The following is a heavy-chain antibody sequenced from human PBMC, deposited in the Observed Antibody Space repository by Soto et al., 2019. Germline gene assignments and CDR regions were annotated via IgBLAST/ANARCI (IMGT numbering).Heavy chain of an antibody. J-gene: IGHJ4*02. V-gene: IGHV3-23*01. CDR3: ATQDVARRDFDY. D-gene: IGHD6-6*01. CDR1: GFIFSSYA. CDR2: ISGSGGGT. Sequence: EVQLLESGGGLVQPGGSLRLSCAASGFIFSSYAMSWVRQAPGKGLEWVSTISGSGGGTYYADSVKGRFTISRDNSKNTLYLQMNSLRADDAAVYHCATQDVARRDFDYWGQGTLVTVSS.